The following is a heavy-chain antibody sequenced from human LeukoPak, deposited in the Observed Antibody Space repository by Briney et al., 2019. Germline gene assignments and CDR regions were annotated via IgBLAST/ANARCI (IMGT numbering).Heavy chain of an antibody. V-gene: IGHV3-9*01. J-gene: IGHJ4*02. D-gene: IGHD4-17*01. CDR1: GFTFDDYA. CDR3: AKDIRMTTVTRGFGY. Sequence: GRSLRLSCAASGFTFDDYAMHWVRQAPGKGLEWVSGISWNSGSIGYADSVKGRFTISRDNAKNSLYLQMNSLRAEDTALYYCAKDIRMTTVTRGFGYWGQGTLVTVSS. CDR2: ISWNSGSI.